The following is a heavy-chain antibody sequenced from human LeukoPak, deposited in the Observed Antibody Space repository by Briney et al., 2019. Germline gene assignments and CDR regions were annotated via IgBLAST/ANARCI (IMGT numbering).Heavy chain of an antibody. CDR1: GGSFSGYY. J-gene: IGHJ4*02. CDR2: INHSGST. V-gene: IGHV4-34*01. CDR3: ARHARVAAHTNHLDY. D-gene: IGHD6-6*01. Sequence: KTSETLSLTCAVYGGSFSGYYWSWIRQPPGKGLEWIGEINHSGSTNYNPSLKSRVTISVDTSKNQFSLKLSSVTAADTAVYYCARHARVAAHTNHLDYWGQGTLVTVSS.